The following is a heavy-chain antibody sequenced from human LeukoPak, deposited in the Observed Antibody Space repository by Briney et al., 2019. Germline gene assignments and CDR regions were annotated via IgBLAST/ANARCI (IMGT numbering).Heavy chain of an antibody. J-gene: IGHJ4*02. Sequence: SVKVSCKASGGTFSSYAISWVRQAPGQGLEWMGGIIPIFGTANYAQKFQGRVAITADESTSTAYMELSSLRSEDTAVYYCARSPVYGGNSVGYFDYWGQGTLVTVSS. CDR2: IIPIFGTA. V-gene: IGHV1-69*13. CDR1: GGTFSSYA. CDR3: ARSPVYGGNSVGYFDY. D-gene: IGHD4-23*01.